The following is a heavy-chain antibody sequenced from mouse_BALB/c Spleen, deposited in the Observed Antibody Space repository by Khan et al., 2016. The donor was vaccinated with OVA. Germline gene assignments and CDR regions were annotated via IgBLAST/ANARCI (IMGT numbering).Heavy chain of an antibody. J-gene: IGHJ1*01. CDR3: ARIYYRYDEGYWYFDV. CDR2: INSNGGST. D-gene: IGHD2-14*01. CDR1: GLTFSRFG. Sequence: EVELVESGGGLVQPGGSLKLSCAASGLTFSRFGMSWVRQTPDKRLELVATINSNGGSTYYPDSVKGRFTISRDTAKNTLYLQMSSLKSEDTAMYYCARIYYRYDEGYWYFDVGGPGITVTVSS. V-gene: IGHV5-6-3*01.